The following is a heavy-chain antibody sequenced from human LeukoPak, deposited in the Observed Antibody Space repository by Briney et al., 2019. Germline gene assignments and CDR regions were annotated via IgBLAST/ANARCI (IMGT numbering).Heavy chain of an antibody. CDR1: GYTFTSYG. D-gene: IGHD3-9*01. V-gene: IGHV1-18*01. J-gene: IGHJ4*02. Sequence: ASVKVSCKASGYTFTSYGISWVRQAPGQGLEWMGWISAYNGNTNYAQKLQGRVTMTTDTSTSTAYMELRGLRSDDTAVYYCARGSYYDILTGYYALGYWGQGTLVTVSS. CDR2: ISAYNGNT. CDR3: ARGSYYDILTGYYALGY.